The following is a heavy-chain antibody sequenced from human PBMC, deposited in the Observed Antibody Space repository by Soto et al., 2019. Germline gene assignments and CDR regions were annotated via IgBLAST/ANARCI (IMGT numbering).Heavy chain of an antibody. V-gene: IGHV4-39*01. D-gene: IGHD6-13*01. CDR2: ISYTGST. CDR3: ARQYRKKQHIAAPPRIDCFDP. Sequence: QLQLQESGPGLVKPSETLSLTCAVSGASISTSSYCWGWIRQPPGKGLEWIASISYTGSTYYNPSLKSRVTISIYTSNDQFSLKLSSVTAAYTAVYYCARQYRKKQHIAAPPRIDCFDPWGQGTLVTVSS. J-gene: IGHJ5*02. CDR1: GASISTSSYC.